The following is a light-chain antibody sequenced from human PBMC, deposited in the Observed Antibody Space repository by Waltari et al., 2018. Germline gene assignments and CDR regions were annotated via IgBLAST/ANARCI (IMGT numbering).Light chain of an antibody. J-gene: IGKJ2*02. CDR3: QQYNTWPPST. V-gene: IGKV3-15*01. Sequence: EIVMTQSPAALSESPGERATLSCRASQSISNNLAWYQHKPGQPPRLLISGASTRATGVPVRFSGSGSGTEFTLTISSLQSEDSAIYFCQQYNTWPPSTFGQGTKLEIK. CDR2: GAS. CDR1: QSISNN.